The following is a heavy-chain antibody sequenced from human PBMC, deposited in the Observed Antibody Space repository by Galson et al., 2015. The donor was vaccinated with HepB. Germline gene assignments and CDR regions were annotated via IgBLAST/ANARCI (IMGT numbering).Heavy chain of an antibody. CDR1: GFIFTYSA. CDR3: AADSSPYYYDTSGNFGYFDL. V-gene: IGHV1-58*02. D-gene: IGHD3-22*01. J-gene: IGHJ2*01. CDR2: IVVGSGNT. Sequence: SVKVSCKASGFIFTYSAMQWVRQARGQRLEWIGWIVVGSGNTNYAQKFQERVTITRDMSTNTAYMEMSSLRPEDTAIYYCAADSSPYYYDTSGNFGYFDLWGRGTLVTVSS.